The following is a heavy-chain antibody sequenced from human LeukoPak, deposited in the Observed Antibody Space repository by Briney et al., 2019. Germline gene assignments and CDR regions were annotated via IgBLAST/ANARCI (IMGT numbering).Heavy chain of an antibody. CDR3: ARGDDYGDQNWFDP. CDR1: GVSISRGSHY. Sequence: SQTLSLTCTVSGVSISRGSHYWSWIRQPAGKGLEWIGRIHTSGSTNYNPSLKSRVTMSVDTSKNQFSLKLSSVTAADTAVYYCARGDDYGDQNWFDPWGQGTLVTVSS. CDR2: IHTSGST. J-gene: IGHJ5*02. D-gene: IGHD4-17*01. V-gene: IGHV4-61*02.